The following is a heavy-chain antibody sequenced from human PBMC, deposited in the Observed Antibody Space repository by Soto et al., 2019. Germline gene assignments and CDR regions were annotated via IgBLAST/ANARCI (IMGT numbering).Heavy chain of an antibody. Sequence: TGGSLRLSCAASGFTFSSYGMHWVRQAAGKGLEGVAVIWYDGSNKYYADSVKGRFTISRDNSKNTLYLPMNSVRPEDTAVYYCSRSKIRKHYGMEVWGQGTTVTLSS. J-gene: IGHJ6*02. CDR3: SRSKIRKHYGMEV. CDR1: GFTFSSYG. V-gene: IGHV3-33*01. CDR2: IWYDGSNK.